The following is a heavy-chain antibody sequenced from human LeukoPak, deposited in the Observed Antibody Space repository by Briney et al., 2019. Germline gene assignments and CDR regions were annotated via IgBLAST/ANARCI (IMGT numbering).Heavy chain of an antibody. CDR3: ARTQLRYFDWLPRPNYFDY. CDR2: INHSGST. V-gene: IGHV4-34*01. CDR1: GLTFGDYA. D-gene: IGHD3-9*01. Sequence: GSLRLSCTASGLTFGDYAMSWIRQPPGKGLEWIGEINHSGSTNYNPSLKSRVTISVDTSKNQFSLKLSSVTAADTAVYYCARTQLRYFDWLPRPNYFDYWGQGTLVTVSS. J-gene: IGHJ4*02.